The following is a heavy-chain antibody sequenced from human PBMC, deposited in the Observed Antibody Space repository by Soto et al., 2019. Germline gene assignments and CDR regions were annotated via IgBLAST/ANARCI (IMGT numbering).Heavy chain of an antibody. J-gene: IGHJ4*02. D-gene: IGHD2-8*01. V-gene: IGHV4-59*01. CDR2: IHYSGTT. CDR1: GGSFSSYY. CDR3: ARYNSYAIDY. Sequence: SETLSLTCAVYGGSFSSYYWSWIRQPPGKGLEWIANIHYSGTTNYNPSLASRVTLSVDTSKNQFSLKMTSVTAADRAMYFCARYNSYAIDYWGRGTLVTVSS.